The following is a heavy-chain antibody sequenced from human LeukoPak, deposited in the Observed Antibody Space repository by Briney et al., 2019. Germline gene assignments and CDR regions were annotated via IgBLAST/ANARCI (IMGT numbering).Heavy chain of an antibody. Sequence: GGSLRLSCAASGFTFSSYSMNWVREAPGKGLEWVSSISSSSSYIYYADSVKGRFTISRDNAKNSLYLRMNSLRAEDTAVYYCARDKMVVAATLYDAFDIWGQGTMVTVSS. CDR3: ARDKMVVAATLYDAFDI. V-gene: IGHV3-21*01. CDR1: GFTFSSYS. D-gene: IGHD2-15*01. J-gene: IGHJ3*02. CDR2: ISSSSSYI.